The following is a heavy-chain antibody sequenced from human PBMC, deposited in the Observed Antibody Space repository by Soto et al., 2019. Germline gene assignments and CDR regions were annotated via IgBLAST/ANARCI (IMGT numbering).Heavy chain of an antibody. J-gene: IGHJ6*02. V-gene: IGHV4-34*01. Sequence: QVQLQQWGAGLLKPSETLSLTCAVYGGSFSGYYWTWIRQPPGKGLEWIGQINRGGSTIYNPSLKSRVTMSIDTSKNQFSLRLTSVTAAETGVYYCARARGRSSGWGAYYYYGLDVWGQGTTVTVSS. CDR2: INRGGST. D-gene: IGHD6-19*01. CDR3: ARARGRSSGWGAYYYYGLDV. CDR1: GGSFSGYY.